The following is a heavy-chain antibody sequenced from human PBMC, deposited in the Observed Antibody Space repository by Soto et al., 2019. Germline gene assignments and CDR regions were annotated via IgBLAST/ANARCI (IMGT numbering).Heavy chain of an antibody. V-gene: IGHV3-48*03. J-gene: IGHJ4*02. Sequence: GGSLRLSCTPSAFTVSIYEMNWGRQAPGKGLEWVSYISSSGNVIFYTDSVKGRFTISRDNAKNSLYLHMNSLRAEDTAVYYCARIGAYNYFDFLGQGTPVTVSS. CDR1: AFTVSIYE. D-gene: IGHD1-1*01. CDR3: ARIGAYNYFDF. CDR2: ISSSGNVI.